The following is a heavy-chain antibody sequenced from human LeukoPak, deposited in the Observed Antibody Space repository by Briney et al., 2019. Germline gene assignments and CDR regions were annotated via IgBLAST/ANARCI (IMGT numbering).Heavy chain of an antibody. Sequence: ASVKVSCKASGYIFTGYYMHWVRQAPGQGLEWMGWINPNHGDTNYAQKFQDRVSMTRDTSISTAYMHLSRLRSADTAVYYCARVLYGSGSRTIGYWGQGTLVTVSS. V-gene: IGHV1-2*02. CDR1: GYIFTGYY. D-gene: IGHD3-10*01. CDR2: INPNHGDT. CDR3: ARVLYGSGSRTIGY. J-gene: IGHJ4*02.